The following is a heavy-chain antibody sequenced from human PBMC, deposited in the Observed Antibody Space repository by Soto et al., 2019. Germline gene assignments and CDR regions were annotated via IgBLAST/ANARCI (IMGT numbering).Heavy chain of an antibody. CDR1: GGTFSSYA. J-gene: IGHJ6*02. CDR2: IIPIFGTA. V-gene: IGHV1-69*06. Sequence: SVKVSCKASGGTFSSYAISWVRQAPGQGLEWMGGIIPIFGTANYAQKFQGRVTITADKSTSTAYMELSSLRSEDTAVYYCASPRDTIFGVVTGFPSYYYYGMDVWGQGATVTVSS. D-gene: IGHD3-3*01. CDR3: ASPRDTIFGVVTGFPSYYYYGMDV.